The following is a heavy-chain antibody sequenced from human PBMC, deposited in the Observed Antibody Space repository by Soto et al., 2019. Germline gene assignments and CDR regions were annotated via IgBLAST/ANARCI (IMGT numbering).Heavy chain of an antibody. CDR1: GFTFSSHS. J-gene: IGHJ4*02. D-gene: IGHD4-17*01. CDR2: ISSSSRAI. CDR3: ARAHDYGAYEAKGVDS. V-gene: IGHV3-48*02. Sequence: GGSLRLSCAASGFTFSSHSMNWVRQAPGKGLEWVSYISSSSRAIFYMDSVKGRFTISRDNAKNSLYLQMDSLRDEDTAVYYCARAHDYGAYEAKGVDSWGQGTLVTVSS.